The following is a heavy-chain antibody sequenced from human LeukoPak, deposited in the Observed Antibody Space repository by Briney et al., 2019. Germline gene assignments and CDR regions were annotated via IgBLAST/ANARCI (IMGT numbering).Heavy chain of an antibody. D-gene: IGHD2-2*01. CDR1: GGSISSYY. CDR2: IYTSGST. Sequence: ETLSLTCTVSGGSISSYYWSWIGQPARKGLEWIGRIYTSGSTNYNPSLKSRVTMSVDTSKNQFSRKLSSVTAADTAVYYCARVIVVVPAARGLLDYWGQGTLLTVSS. V-gene: IGHV4-4*07. CDR3: ARVIVVVPAARGLLDY. J-gene: IGHJ4*02.